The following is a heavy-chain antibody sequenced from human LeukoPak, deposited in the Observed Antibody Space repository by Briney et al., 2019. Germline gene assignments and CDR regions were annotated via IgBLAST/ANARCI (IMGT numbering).Heavy chain of an antibody. D-gene: IGHD6-19*01. CDR2: ISSSSSYI. CDR1: GFTFSSYS. J-gene: IGHJ3*02. CDR3: AIRQHSSGWYPRPDAFDI. Sequence: KTGGSLRLSCAASGFTFSSYSMNWVRQAPGKGLEWVSSISSSSSYIYYADSVKGRFTISRDNAKNSLYLQMNSLRAEDTAVYYCAIRQHSSGWYPRPDAFDIWGQGTMVTVSS. V-gene: IGHV3-21*01.